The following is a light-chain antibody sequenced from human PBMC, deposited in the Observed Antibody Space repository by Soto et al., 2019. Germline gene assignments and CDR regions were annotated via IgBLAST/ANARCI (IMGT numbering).Light chain of an antibody. Sequence: QSALTQPASVSGSPGQSITISCTGTSSDVGAYDYVSWYQQHPGKAPKLMIYDVNNRPSGVSDRFSASKSGNTASLTISGLQADDEAAYYCSSYTSTFTAVFAGGTKLTVL. V-gene: IGLV2-14*01. CDR2: DVN. J-gene: IGLJ2*01. CDR1: SSDVGAYDY. CDR3: SSYTSTFTAV.